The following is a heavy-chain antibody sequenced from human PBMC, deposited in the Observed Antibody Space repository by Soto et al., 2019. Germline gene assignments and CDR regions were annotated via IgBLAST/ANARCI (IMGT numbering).Heavy chain of an antibody. Sequence: ASVKVSCKASGYTFTGYYMHWVRQAPGQGLEWMGWINPNSGGTNYAQKFQGRVTMTRDTSISTAYMELSRLRSDDTAVYYCAREGGSGWYYFDYWGQGTLVTVSS. CDR1: GYTFTGYY. CDR2: INPNSGGT. V-gene: IGHV1-2*02. D-gene: IGHD6-19*01. J-gene: IGHJ4*02. CDR3: AREGGSGWYYFDY.